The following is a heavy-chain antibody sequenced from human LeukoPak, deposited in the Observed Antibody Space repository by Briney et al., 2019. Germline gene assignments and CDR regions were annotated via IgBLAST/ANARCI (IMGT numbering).Heavy chain of an antibody. V-gene: IGHV3-15*01. CDR3: TTDGVGVEGATYDN. J-gene: IGHJ4*02. D-gene: IGHD1-26*01. Sequence: PGGSLRLSCAPSGFTFINAWMAWVRQAPGKGLEWVGRIKAKAHGWTIEYAAPVKGRFTISRDDSKNTLYPQMNSLKTEDTAVYYCTTDGVGVEGATYDNWGQGTLVSVSS. CDR1: GFTFINAW. CDR2: IKAKAHGWTI.